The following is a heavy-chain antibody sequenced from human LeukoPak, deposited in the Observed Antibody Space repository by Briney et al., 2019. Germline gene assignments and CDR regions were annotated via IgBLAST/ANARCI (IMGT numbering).Heavy chain of an antibody. CDR1: GYTFTGYY. CDR2: INPNSGGT. J-gene: IGHJ4*02. V-gene: IGHV1-2*06. D-gene: IGHD5-12*01. CDR3: ARRWLRHDPNDY. Sequence: ASVKVSCKASGYTFTGYYMHWVRQAPGQELEWMGRINPNSGGTNYAQKFQDRVTMTRDTSISTAYMDLSKLRSDDTAVYYCARRWLRHDPNDYLGEGTLVTVSS.